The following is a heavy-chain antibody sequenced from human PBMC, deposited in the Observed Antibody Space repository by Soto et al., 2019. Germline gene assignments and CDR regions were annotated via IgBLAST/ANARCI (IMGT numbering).Heavy chain of an antibody. CDR1: EFTFRNYA. CDR2: ISGRGTTT. J-gene: IGHJ3*02. V-gene: IGHV3-23*01. D-gene: IGHD3-22*01. Sequence: EVQLLESGVGLVQPGGSLRLSCAASEFTFRNYAMNWVRQAPGKGLEWVSDISGRGTTTYYANSVKGRFTISRDNSHNTSFLKMNSLRADDTAVYYCAKSRLSDSHGYHRDGFDIWGQGTMVTVSS. CDR3: AKSRLSDSHGYHRDGFDI.